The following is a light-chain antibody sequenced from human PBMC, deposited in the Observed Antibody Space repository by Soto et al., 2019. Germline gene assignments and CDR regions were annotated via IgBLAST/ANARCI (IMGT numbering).Light chain of an antibody. CDR3: QQYGSSTWT. CDR1: QSVPSTY. V-gene: IGKV3-20*01. Sequence: VLSQSPGRLSLSPGERATLSCRASQSVPSTYFAWYQQKPGQAPRLLIYDASNRATGIPARFSGSGSGTDFTLTISRLEPEDFAVYYCQQYGSSTWTFGQGTKV. J-gene: IGKJ1*01. CDR2: DAS.